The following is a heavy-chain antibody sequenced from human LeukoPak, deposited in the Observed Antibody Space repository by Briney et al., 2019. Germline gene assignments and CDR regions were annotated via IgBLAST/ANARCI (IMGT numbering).Heavy chain of an antibody. J-gene: IGHJ4*02. CDR3: AKCIAVAGTLNY. Sequence: GGSLRLSCAASGFTFSSYEMNWVRQAPGKGLEWVSYISSSGSTIYYADSVKGRFTISRDNAKNSLYLQMNSLRAEDTAVYYCAKCIAVAGTLNYWGQGTLVTVSS. D-gene: IGHD6-19*01. CDR1: GFTFSSYE. V-gene: IGHV3-48*03. CDR2: ISSSGSTI.